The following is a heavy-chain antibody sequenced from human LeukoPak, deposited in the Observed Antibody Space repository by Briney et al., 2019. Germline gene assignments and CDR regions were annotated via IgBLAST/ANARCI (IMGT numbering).Heavy chain of an antibody. Sequence: GGSLRVSCAASGFTFSNYWMSWVRQAPGKGLEWVANIKQDGSEKCYVDSVKGRFTISRDNAKNSLYLQMNSLRAEETDVYYCARDRWELLSNSYHYCGLDVWGQGTTVTVS. CDR2: IKQDGSEK. V-gene: IGHV3-7*01. J-gene: IGHJ6*02. CDR1: GFTFSNYW. D-gene: IGHD2-15*01. CDR3: ARDRWELLSNSYHYCGLDV.